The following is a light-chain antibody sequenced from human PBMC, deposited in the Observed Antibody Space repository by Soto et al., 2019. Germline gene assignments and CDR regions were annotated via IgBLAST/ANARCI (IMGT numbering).Light chain of an antibody. CDR3: SSYAGSNNYV. CDR1: XXXVGGYNY. Sequence: SALTQPPSASGSPGQSVTISXTXXXXXVGGYNYVSWYQQHPGKAPKLMIYEVSKRPSGVPDRFSGSKSGNTASLTVSGLQAEDEADYYCSSYAGSNNYVFGTGTKLTVL. J-gene: IGLJ1*01. CDR2: EVS. V-gene: IGLV2-8*01.